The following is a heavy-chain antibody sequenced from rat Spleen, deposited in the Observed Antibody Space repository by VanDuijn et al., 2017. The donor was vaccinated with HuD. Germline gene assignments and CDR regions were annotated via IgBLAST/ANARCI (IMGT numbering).Heavy chain of an antibody. CDR1: GYSITSSYR. CDR2: INSAGST. Sequence: EVQLQESGPGLVKPSQSLSLTCSVTGYSITSSYRWNWIRKFPGNKLEWMGYINSAGSTNYNPSLKSRISITRDTSKNQFFLQVNSVTTEDTATYYCAVHYGGEDYWGQGVMVTVSS. CDR3: AVHYGGEDY. J-gene: IGHJ2*01. V-gene: IGHV3-3*01. D-gene: IGHD1-11*01.